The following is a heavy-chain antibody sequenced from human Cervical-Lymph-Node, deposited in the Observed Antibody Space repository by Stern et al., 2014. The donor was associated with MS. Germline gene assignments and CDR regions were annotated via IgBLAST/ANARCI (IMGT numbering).Heavy chain of an antibody. CDR1: XXXFXXXG. CDR3: ARSSSWYFDF. J-gene: IGHJ4*02. Sequence: VKVSCTXXXXXFXXXGXXXXXQVPGXXXXWMGWITTHNGNTDYAQKVQDRVTLTTDTSTNTAYMELRSLRSDDTAVYYCARSSSWYFDFWGQGTLVTISS. V-gene: IGHV1-18*01. D-gene: IGHD6-13*01. CDR2: ITTHNGNT.